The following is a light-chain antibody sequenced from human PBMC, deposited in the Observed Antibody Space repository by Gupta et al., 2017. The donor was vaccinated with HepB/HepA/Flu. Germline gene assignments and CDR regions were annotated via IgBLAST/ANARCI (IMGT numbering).Light chain of an antibody. Sequence: DIVMTQSPRSLPVTPGEPATISCRSSQSLVHSDENNYLDWYVQKPGQSPQLLIYLGSNRASGVPDRFSGSGSGTDFTLQISRVEAEDVGVYYCRQALQTPRTFGQGTKVEIK. CDR1: QSLVHSDENNY. CDR3: RQALQTPRT. CDR2: LGS. V-gene: IGKV2-28*01. J-gene: IGKJ1*01.